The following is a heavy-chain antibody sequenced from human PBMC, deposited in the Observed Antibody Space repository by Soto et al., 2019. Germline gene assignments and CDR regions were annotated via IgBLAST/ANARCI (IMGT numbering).Heavy chain of an antibody. CDR1: GGTFSSYA. J-gene: IGHJ5*02. V-gene: IGHV1-69*13. CDR2: IIPIFGTA. Sequence: SVKVSCKASGGTFSSYAISWVRQAPGQGLEWMGGIIPIFGTANYAQKFQGRVTMTADESTSTVYMELRSLRYDDTAVYYCARDLGGVLMALDPWGQGTLVTVPS. CDR3: ARDLGGVLMALDP. D-gene: IGHD2-8*01.